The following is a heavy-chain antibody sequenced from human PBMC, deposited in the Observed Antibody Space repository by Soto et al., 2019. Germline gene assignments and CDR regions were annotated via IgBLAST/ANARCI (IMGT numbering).Heavy chain of an antibody. J-gene: IGHJ4*02. CDR2: ISANSANT. CDR1: GITFNNFA. V-gene: IGHV3-23*01. CDR3: AKDIGRSFGNGYYIDY. Sequence: PWGSLRLSCVASGITFNNFAMTFFRLSPFRWLEWVSSISANSANTYYADSVKGRFTISRDNTRSTVYLHMSGLSAEDTALYYCAKDIGRSFGNGYYIDYWGQGTQVTVS. D-gene: IGHD3-3*01.